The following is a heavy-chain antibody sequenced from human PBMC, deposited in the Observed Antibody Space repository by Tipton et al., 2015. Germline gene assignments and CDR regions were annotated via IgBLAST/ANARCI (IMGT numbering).Heavy chain of an antibody. V-gene: IGHV3-23*01. CDR3: ARDRWFGGYGVDV. CDR2: ISGSGGST. Sequence: SLRLSCAASGFTFSSYAMNWVRQAPGKGLEWVSAISGSGGSTYYADSVKGRFTISRDNSKNTLYLQMNSLRAGDTAVYYCARDRWFGGYGVDVWGQGTTVAVSS. J-gene: IGHJ6*02. CDR1: GFTFSSYA. D-gene: IGHD3-10*01.